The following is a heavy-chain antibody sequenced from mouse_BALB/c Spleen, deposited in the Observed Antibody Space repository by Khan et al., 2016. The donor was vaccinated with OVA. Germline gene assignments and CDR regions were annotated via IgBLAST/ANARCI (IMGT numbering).Heavy chain of an antibody. CDR1: GYTFSSYW. J-gene: IGHJ1*01. CDR2: ILPGSGST. D-gene: IGHD2-12*01. CDR3: ARGIRPDWYFDV. Sequence: QVQLQQSGAELMKPGASVKISCKATGYTFSSYWIEWIKQRPGHGLEWIGEILPGSGSTRYNEKLMGKAIFTADTSSNTDYLQLSSLTSEDSAVFYCARGIRPDWYFDVWGAGTPVTVSS. V-gene: IGHV1-9*01.